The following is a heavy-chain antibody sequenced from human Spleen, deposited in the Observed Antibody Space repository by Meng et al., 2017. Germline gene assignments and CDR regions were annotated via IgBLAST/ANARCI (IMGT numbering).Heavy chain of an antibody. CDR3: ARDTGSGWYGP. CDR2: IYYSGST. Sequence: SETLSLTCTVSGGSISSSSYYWGWIRQPPGKGLEWIGSIYYSGSTYYNPSLKSRVTMSVDTSKNQFSLKLSSVTAADTAVYYCARDTGSGWYGPWGQGTLVTVSS. J-gene: IGHJ5*02. D-gene: IGHD6-19*01. CDR1: GGSISSSSYY. V-gene: IGHV4-39*07.